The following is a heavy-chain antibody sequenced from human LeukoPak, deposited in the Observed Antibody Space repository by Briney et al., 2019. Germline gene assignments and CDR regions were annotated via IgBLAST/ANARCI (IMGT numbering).Heavy chain of an antibody. CDR2: IIPIFGTA. CDR3: ARGSYCSSTSCYKDFDY. CDR1: GGTFSSYA. V-gene: IGHV1-69*13. Sequence: SVKVSCKXSGGTFSSYAISWVRQAPGQGLEGMGGIIPIFGTANYAQKFQGRVTITADESTSTAYMELSSLRSEDTAVYYCARGSYCSSTSCYKDFDYWGQGTLVTVSS. J-gene: IGHJ4*02. D-gene: IGHD2-2*02.